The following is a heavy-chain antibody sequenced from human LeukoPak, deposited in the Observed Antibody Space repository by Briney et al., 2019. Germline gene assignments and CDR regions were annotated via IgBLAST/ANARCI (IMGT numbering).Heavy chain of an antibody. D-gene: IGHD4-17*01. Sequence: SETLSLTWPVDAGSISICSYYSGWIRQPPGKGLEWIGSMYYSGSTYYNPSLKSRVTISVDTSKNQLSLKLSSVTTADAPVYYCARHKDVRTTLTPFDYWGQGTLVTVSS. V-gene: IGHV4-39*01. CDR1: AGSISICSYY. J-gene: IGHJ4*02. CDR2: MYYSGST. CDR3: ARHKDVRTTLTPFDY.